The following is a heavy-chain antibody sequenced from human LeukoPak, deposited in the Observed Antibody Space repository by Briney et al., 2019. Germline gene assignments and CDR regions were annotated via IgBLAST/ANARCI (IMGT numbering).Heavy chain of an antibody. D-gene: IGHD3-3*01. CDR3: ARDTDDFQGLDI. J-gene: IGHJ3*02. Sequence: GGSLRLSYAASGFTFSNYVMSWVRQAPGKGLEWVSSISGSGGSTYYADSVKGRFTISRDNNKKSVYLQMNSLRAEDTAVYYCARDTDDFQGLDIWGQGTRVTVSS. V-gene: IGHV3-23*01. CDR1: GFTFSNYV. CDR2: ISGSGGST.